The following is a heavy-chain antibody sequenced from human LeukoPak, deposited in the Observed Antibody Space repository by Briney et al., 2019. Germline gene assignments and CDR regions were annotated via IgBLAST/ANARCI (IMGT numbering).Heavy chain of an antibody. CDR2: MYLSGTT. CDR1: GDSINSLDL. J-gene: IGHJ4*02. D-gene: IGHD3-22*01. V-gene: IGHV4-4*02. CDR3: AGLVGRYSSGLYYYYFDY. Sequence: SETLSLTCTVSGDSINSLDLWSWVRQPPGKGLEWIGEMYLSGTTHSNPSVKSRVTTSIDKSKNQFFLNLSSVTAADTAVYYCAGLVGRYSSGLYYYYFDYWGQGTLVTVSS.